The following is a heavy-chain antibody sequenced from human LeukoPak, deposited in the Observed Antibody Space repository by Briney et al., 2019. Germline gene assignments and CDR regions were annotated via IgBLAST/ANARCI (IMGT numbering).Heavy chain of an antibody. Sequence: GRSLRLSCAASGFTFSSYSMNWVRQAPGKGLEWVSSISSSSSYIYYADSVKGRFTISRDNAKNSLYLQMNSLRAEDTAVYYCARDLGMYYDSSGSNYWGQGTLVTVSS. CDR1: GFTFSSYS. CDR3: ARDLGMYYDSSGSNY. CDR2: ISSSSSYI. V-gene: IGHV3-21*01. J-gene: IGHJ4*02. D-gene: IGHD3-22*01.